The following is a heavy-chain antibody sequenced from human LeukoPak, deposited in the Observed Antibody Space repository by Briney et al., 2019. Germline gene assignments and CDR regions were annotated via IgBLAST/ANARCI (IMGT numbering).Heavy chain of an antibody. Sequence: GGSLRLSCVASVFTFRDYWMTWVRQAPGKGLECVANIKYDGSDKYYVDSVKGRFTISRDNAKNSVYLQMNSLRVEDTAVYYCARRNLFDYWGQGTVVTVSS. CDR1: VFTFRDYW. J-gene: IGHJ4*02. CDR2: IKYDGSDK. V-gene: IGHV3-7*01. CDR3: ARRNLFDY. D-gene: IGHD1-14*01.